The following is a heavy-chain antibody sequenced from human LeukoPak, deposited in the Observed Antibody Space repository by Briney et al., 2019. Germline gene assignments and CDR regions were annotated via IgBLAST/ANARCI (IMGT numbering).Heavy chain of an antibody. CDR1: GFTFSNAW. J-gene: IGHJ4*02. V-gene: IGHV3-15*01. CDR2: MKSKTDGGTT. D-gene: IGHD1-14*01. Sequence: GGSLRLSCAASGFTFSNAWMSWVRQAPGKGLEWVGRMKSKTDGGTTDYAAPVKGRFTISRDDSKDTLFLQMNSLKAEDTAVYYCAAGTGSSDFDYWGQGTLVTVSS. CDR3: AAGTGSSDFDY.